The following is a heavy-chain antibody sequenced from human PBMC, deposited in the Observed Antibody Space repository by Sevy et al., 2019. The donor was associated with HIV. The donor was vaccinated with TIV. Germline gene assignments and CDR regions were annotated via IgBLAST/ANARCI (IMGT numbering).Heavy chain of an antibody. Sequence: GGSLRLSCAASGFTFSSYSMNWVRQAPGKGLEWVSSISSSSSYIYYADSVKGRFTISRDNAKNSLYLQMNSLGAEDTAVDYCAREEDIVVVPAAIFGMDDWGQGTTVTVSS. CDR2: ISSSSSYI. J-gene: IGHJ6*02. V-gene: IGHV3-21*01. D-gene: IGHD2-2*01. CDR3: AREEDIVVVPAAIFGMDD. CDR1: GFTFSSYS.